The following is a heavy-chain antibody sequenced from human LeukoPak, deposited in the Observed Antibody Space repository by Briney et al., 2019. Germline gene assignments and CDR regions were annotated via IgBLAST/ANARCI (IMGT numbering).Heavy chain of an antibody. CDR2: ISNRGSTI. D-gene: IGHD6-13*01. CDR3: ARGGSSWQDYFDY. Sequence: GGSLRLSCAASGFTSSSYEMNWVRQAPGKGLEWVSYISNRGSTIYYADSVKGRFTISRDNAKNSLYLQMNSLRAEDTAVYYCARGGSSWQDYFDYWGQGTLVTVSS. CDR1: GFTSSSYE. J-gene: IGHJ4*02. V-gene: IGHV3-48*03.